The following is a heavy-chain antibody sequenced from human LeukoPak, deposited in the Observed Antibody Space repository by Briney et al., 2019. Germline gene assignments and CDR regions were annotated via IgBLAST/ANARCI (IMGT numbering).Heavy chain of an antibody. Sequence: PSETLSLTCTVSGGSISSSSYYWGWIRQPPGKGLEWIGSIYYSGSTYYNPSPKSRVTISVDTSKNQFSLKLSSVTAADTAVYYYARQDVVVVAATPDVFDYWGQGTLVTVSS. V-gene: IGHV4-39*01. CDR2: IYYSGST. J-gene: IGHJ4*02. CDR3: ARQDVVVVAATPDVFDY. D-gene: IGHD2-15*01. CDR1: GGSISSSSYY.